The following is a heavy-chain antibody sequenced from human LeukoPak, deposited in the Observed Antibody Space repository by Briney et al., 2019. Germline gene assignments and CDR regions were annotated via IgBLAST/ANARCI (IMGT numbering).Heavy chain of an antibody. D-gene: IGHD2-15*01. CDR1: GYYINRGYY. CDR2: IYHSGNT. V-gene: IGHV4-38-2*02. J-gene: IGHJ5*02. Sequence: SETLSLTCTVPGYYINRGYYWGWVRQPPGKGLEWIGIIYHSGNTYYNPSLKSRVTISVDTSKNQFSMKLNFVTAADTALYYCARNPADCSGGSCYPRGNSFDRWGRGSLVIVSS. CDR3: ARNPADCSGGSCYPRGNSFDR.